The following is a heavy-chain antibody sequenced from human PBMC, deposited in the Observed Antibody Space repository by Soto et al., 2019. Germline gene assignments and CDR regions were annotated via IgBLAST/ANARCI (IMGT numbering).Heavy chain of an antibody. D-gene: IGHD4-17*01. CDR2: VSGTGGSA. V-gene: IGHV3-23*01. CDR1: GFTFSSYA. J-gene: IGHJ4*02. Sequence: EVQLLESGGGLVRPGGSLRLSCAASGFTFSSYAMTWVRQAPGKGLEWVSGVSGTGGSAYYADSVKGRFTISRDKSTNTPYPHMNSLRAEDTAVDYWSRGPAYRDYDPEDRGQGTLGTVSS. CDR3: SRGPAYRDYDPED.